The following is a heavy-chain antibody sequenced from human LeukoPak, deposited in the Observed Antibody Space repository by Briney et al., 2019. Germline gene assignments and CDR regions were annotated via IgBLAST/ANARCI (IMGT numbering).Heavy chain of an antibody. CDR2: IKQDGSEK. Sequence: PGGSLRLSCAASGFTFSSYWMSWVRQAPGKGLEWVANIKQDGSEKYYVDSVKGRFTISRDNAKNSLYLQMNSLRAEDTAVYYCARGPAGGYCSGGSCYRGFDYWGQGTLVTVSS. J-gene: IGHJ4*02. CDR1: GFTFSSYW. D-gene: IGHD2-15*01. V-gene: IGHV3-7*01. CDR3: ARGPAGGYCSGGSCYRGFDY.